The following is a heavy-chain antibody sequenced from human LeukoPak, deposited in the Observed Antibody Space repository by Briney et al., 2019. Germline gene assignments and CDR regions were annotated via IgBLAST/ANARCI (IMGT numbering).Heavy chain of an antibody. D-gene: IGHD4-17*01. J-gene: IGHJ4*02. CDR2: IYYSGSP. Sequence: SETLSLTCTVSGGSISSYYWSWIRQPPGKGLEWIGYIYYSGSPNYNPSLKSRVTISVDTSKNQFSLKLSSVTAADTAVYYCARSVGGDYGSDYWGQGTLVTVSS. V-gene: IGHV4-59*01. CDR3: ARSVGGDYGSDY. CDR1: GGSISSYY.